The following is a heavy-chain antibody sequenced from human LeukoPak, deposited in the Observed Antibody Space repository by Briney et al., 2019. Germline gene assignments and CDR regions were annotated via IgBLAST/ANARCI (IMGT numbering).Heavy chain of an antibody. V-gene: IGHV1-2*02. CDR1: GYTFTGNY. D-gene: IGHD3-22*01. CDR3: ARAEDYYDSSGYYGY. CDR2: INPNSGGT. Sequence: GSVKVSCKASGYTFTGNYMHWGRQAPGQGLEWMGWINPNSGGTNYAQKFQGRVTMTRDTSISTAYMELSRLRSDDTAVYYCARAEDYYDSSGYYGYWGQGTLVTVSS. J-gene: IGHJ4*02.